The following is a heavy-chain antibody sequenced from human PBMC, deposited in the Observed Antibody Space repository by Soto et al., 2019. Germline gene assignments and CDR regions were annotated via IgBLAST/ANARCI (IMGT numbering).Heavy chain of an antibody. CDR3: ARQRTSVVTQAHFDV. V-gene: IGHV4-39*01. CDR1: GDSISSRSYY. CDR2: IYYSGST. Sequence: SETLSLTCTVTGDSISSRSYYWGWIRQPPGKGLEWIGSIYYSGSTYNNPSLRSRLSMSIDTSKDQFSLKLKSVTAADTALYFCARQRTSVVTQAHFDVWGPGSLVTVSS. J-gene: IGHJ4*02. D-gene: IGHD2-21*02.